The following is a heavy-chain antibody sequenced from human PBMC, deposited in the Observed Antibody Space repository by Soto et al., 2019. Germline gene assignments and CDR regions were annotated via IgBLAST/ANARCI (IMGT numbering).Heavy chain of an antibody. V-gene: IGHV1-69*08. CDR2: IIPILGIA. J-gene: IGHJ4*02. Sequence: QVQLVQSGAEVKKPGSSVKVSCKASGGTFSSYTISWVRQAPGQGLEWMGRIIPILGIANYAQKFQGRVTXTXDXXTSTAYMELSSLRSEDTAVYYWARDLHYGDYYLDYWGQGTLVTVSS. CDR3: ARDLHYGDYYLDY. D-gene: IGHD4-17*01. CDR1: GGTFSSYT.